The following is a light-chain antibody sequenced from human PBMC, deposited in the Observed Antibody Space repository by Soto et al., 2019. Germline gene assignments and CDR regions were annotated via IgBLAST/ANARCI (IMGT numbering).Light chain of an antibody. V-gene: IGLV3-21*04. CDR3: QVWDSSSDQEV. CDR2: SDS. Sequence: SSELTQPPSVSVAPGKTASITCGGNDIESKSVHWYQQKPGQAPVLVIYSDSDRPSGIPERFSGSNSGNTATLTISRVEAGDEADYYCQVWDSSSDQEVFGTGTKVTVL. J-gene: IGLJ1*01. CDR1: DIESKS.